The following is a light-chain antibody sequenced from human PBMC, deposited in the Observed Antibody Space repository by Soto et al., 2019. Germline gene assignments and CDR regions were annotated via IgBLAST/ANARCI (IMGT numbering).Light chain of an antibody. CDR1: ESVISTY. CDR2: GAS. CDR3: QLFGGSPRYT. J-gene: IGKJ2*01. V-gene: IGKV3-20*01. Sequence: EIVLTQSPGTLSLSPGERATLSCRTSESVISTYLAWYQQKPGQPPRLLIYGASSRATGIPDRFSDSGSGTDFTLTISRLEPEDFAVYYCQLFGGSPRYTFGQGAKLEIK.